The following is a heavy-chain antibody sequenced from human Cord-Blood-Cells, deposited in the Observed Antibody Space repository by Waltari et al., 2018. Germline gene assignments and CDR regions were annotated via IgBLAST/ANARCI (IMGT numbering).Heavy chain of an antibody. CDR2: INPNSGGT. D-gene: IGHD3-16*01. Sequence: QVQLVQSGAEVKKPGASVKVSCKASGYTFTGYYMHWVRQAPGQGLEWMGRINPNSGGTNYGQKVQGRVTMTRDTSSSTAYMELSRLRSDDTAVYYCVSGNDWGNNWFDPWGQGTLVTVSS. V-gene: IGHV1-2*06. J-gene: IGHJ5*02. CDR1: GYTFTGYY. CDR3: VSGNDWGNNWFDP.